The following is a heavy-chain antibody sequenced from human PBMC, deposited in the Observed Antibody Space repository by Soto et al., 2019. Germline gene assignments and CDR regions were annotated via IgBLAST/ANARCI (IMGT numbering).Heavy chain of an antibody. CDR1: GFVVSTTY. CDR3: ARRYFSNWSHGD. D-gene: IGHD6-13*01. V-gene: IGHV3-53*04. CDR2: IYGGGRT. Sequence: EVQLVESGGGLVQPGESLRLSCTASGFVVSTTYMSWIRQAPGKGLEWVSIIYGGGRTYYADSVKGRFTISRHNSNNTLYLQMNSLRTEDTAFYYCARRYFSNWSHGDWGQGTLVTVSS. J-gene: IGHJ4*02.